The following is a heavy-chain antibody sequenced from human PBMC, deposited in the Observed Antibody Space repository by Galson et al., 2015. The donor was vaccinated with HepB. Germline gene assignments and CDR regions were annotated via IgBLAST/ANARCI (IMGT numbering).Heavy chain of an antibody. J-gene: IGHJ4*02. V-gene: IGHV3-15*01. CDR3: TTAPLDY. Sequence: SLGLSCAASGVTFSNACMRWVRQAPGKGLEWVRRIRSKTAGGTIDYPAPVKDRFTVLRDDSKNMLYLQMNSLKTEDTAVYYCTTAPLDYWGQGTLVTVSS. CDR1: GVTFSNAC. CDR2: IRSKTAGGTI.